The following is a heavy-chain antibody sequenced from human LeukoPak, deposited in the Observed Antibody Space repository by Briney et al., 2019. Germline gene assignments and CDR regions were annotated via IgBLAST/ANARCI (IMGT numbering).Heavy chain of an antibody. CDR1: GGSISSSSYY. Sequence: SETLSLTCTVSGGSISSSSYYWGWIRQPPGKGLEWIGSIYYSGSTYYNPSLKSRVTISVDTSKNQFSLKLSSVTAAATAVYYCARQGDFWSGYLGYWGQGTLVTVSS. CDR3: ARQGDFWSGYLGY. D-gene: IGHD3-3*01. CDR2: IYYSGST. V-gene: IGHV4-39*01. J-gene: IGHJ4*02.